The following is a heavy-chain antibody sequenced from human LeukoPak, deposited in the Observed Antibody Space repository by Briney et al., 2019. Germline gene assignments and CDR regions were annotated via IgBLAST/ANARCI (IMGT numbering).Heavy chain of an antibody. CDR2: ISDSSKYT. CDR1: GFTFSSYS. J-gene: IGHJ5*02. CDR3: ARGPFDP. Sequence: GGSLRLSCAASGFTFSSYSMNWVRQAPGKGLEWVSSISDSSKYTYYADSLKGRFTISRDNAKNSLYLQMNSLRAEGTAVYYCARGPFDPWGQGTLVTVSS. V-gene: IGHV3-21*01.